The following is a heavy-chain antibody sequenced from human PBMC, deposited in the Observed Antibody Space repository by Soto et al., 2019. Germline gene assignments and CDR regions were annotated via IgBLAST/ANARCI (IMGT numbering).Heavy chain of an antibody. CDR1: GFTFSSYA. V-gene: IGHV3-23*01. CDR3: AKDLRGSGSYYYGMDV. Sequence: GGSLRLSCAASGFTFSSYAMSWVRQAPGKGLEWVSAISGSGGSTYYADSVKGRFTISRDNSKNTLYLQMNSLRAEDTAVYYCAKDLRGSGSYYYGMDVWGQGTTVTVSS. D-gene: IGHD3-10*01. CDR2: ISGSGGST. J-gene: IGHJ6*02.